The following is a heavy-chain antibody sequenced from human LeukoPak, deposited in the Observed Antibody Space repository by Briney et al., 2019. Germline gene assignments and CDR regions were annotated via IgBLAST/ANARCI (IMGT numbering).Heavy chain of an antibody. CDR3: AKDSMSAY. D-gene: IGHD2/OR15-2a*01. CDR1: GFSFDDYA. J-gene: IGHJ4*02. V-gene: IGHV3-43*02. CDR2: ISGDGGRT. Sequence: GGSLRLSCAASGFSFDDYAMHWVRQAPGKGLEWVCHISGDGGRTYYVDSVKGRFTISRGNSKNSLYLQMNSLRTEDTAFYYCAKDSMSAYWGQGTLVTVSS.